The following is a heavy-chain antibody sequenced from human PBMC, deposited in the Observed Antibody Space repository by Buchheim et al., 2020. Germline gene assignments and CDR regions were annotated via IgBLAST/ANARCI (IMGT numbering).Heavy chain of an antibody. CDR1: GFTFSSYG. CDR2: ISGRSGSI. Sequence: EVQLVESGGGLVQPGGSLRLSCAASGFTFSSYGMNWVRQAPGKGLEWVSYISGRSGSIYYADSVKGRFTISRANAKNSLYLQMNSLRAEDTAVYYCANWGSNSWVRSWGQGTL. D-gene: IGHD6-13*01. J-gene: IGHJ4*02. V-gene: IGHV3-48*04. CDR3: ANWGSNSWVRS.